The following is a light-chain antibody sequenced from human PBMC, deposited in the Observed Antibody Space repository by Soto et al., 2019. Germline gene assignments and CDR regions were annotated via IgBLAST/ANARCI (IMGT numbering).Light chain of an antibody. CDR2: EDS. V-gene: IGKV1-5*01. Sequence: DIQMNQSPSTLSASVGDTVTITCRASQSAICWLNWYQQKSGKAPRLLIYEDSNLEIGVPSRFSGSGSGTEFILTINSLQPADSATYYSQQFNSIVWTFGQGTKVEI. J-gene: IGKJ1*01. CDR1: QSAICW. CDR3: QQFNSIVWT.